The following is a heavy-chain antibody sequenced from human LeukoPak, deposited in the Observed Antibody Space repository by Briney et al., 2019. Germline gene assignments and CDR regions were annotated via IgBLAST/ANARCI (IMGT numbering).Heavy chain of an antibody. D-gene: IGHD1-26*01. CDR1: GYTFTSYY. J-gene: IGHJ4*02. CDR2: INPNSGGT. Sequence: APVKVSCKASGYTFTSYYMHWVRQAPRQGREGMGRINPNSGGTNYAQKLQGRVTRTRDTSITTAYVELSRLRSDDTAVYYCARGSRDIVGATDYWGQGTLVTVSS. CDR3: ARGSRDIVGATDY. V-gene: IGHV1-2*06.